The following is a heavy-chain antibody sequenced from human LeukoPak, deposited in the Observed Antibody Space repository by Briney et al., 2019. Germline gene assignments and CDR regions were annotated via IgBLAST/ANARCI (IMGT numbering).Heavy chain of an antibody. CDR1: GYTFTGYS. CDR3: ARLILTGYYYFDY. J-gene: IGHJ4*02. V-gene: IGHV1-2*02. D-gene: IGHD3-9*01. CDR2: INPKSGGT. Sequence: VASVKVSCKASGYTFTGYSMHWVRQAPGQGLEWMGWINPKSGGTNYAQRFRGRVTMTRDTSISTAYMELSRLRFDDTAVYYCARLILTGYYYFDYWGQGTLVTVSS.